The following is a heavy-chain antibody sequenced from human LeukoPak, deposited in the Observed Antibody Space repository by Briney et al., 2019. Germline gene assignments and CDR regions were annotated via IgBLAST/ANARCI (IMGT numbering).Heavy chain of an antibody. Sequence: GGSLRLSCAASGFTFSSYEMNWVRQAPGKGLEWVSHISSGATTIYYADSVKGRFTISRDNAKNSLYLQMNSLRAEDTAAYYCARSFMDWGQGTLVTVSS. J-gene: IGHJ4*02. D-gene: IGHD3-10*01. V-gene: IGHV3-48*03. CDR2: ISSGATTI. CDR1: GFTFSSYE. CDR3: ARSFMD.